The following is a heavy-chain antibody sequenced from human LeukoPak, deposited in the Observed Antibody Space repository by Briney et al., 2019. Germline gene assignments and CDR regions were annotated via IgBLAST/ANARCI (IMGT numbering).Heavy chain of an antibody. CDR2: IYYSGST. CDR1: GGSISSSSYY. V-gene: IGHV4-39*07. CDR3: ARDSIAVRGYFDY. D-gene: IGHD6-19*01. J-gene: IGHJ4*02. Sequence: PSETLSLTCTVSGGSISSSSYYWGWIAQPPGKGLEGIGSIYYSGSTYYNPSLKSRVTISVDTSKTQFSLKLSSVTAADTAVYYCARDSIAVRGYFDYWGQGTLVTVSS.